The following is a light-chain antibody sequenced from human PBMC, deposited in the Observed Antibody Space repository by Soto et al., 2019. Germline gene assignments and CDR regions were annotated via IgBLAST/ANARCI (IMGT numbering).Light chain of an antibody. CDR1: QPVSSN. CDR2: RAS. V-gene: IGKV3-15*01. Sequence: EIVMTQSPATLSVSPEERATLSCRANQPVSSNFAWYRQKPGQAPTLVIYRASARATGIPARFSGSGSGTEFTLTISSLQSEDFAVYYCHQYNNWPYTFGQGTKLEIK. CDR3: HQYNNWPYT. J-gene: IGKJ2*01.